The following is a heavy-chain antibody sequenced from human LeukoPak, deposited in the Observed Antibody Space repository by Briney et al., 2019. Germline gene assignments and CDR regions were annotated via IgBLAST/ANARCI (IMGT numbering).Heavy chain of an antibody. CDR1: GFTFSDYW. D-gene: IGHD5-18*01. CDR3: ARPLDTAMVADAYAI. Sequence: GGSLRLSCAASGFTFSDYWMTWVRQAPGKGLEWVANINQDGSEKYSVDSVEGRFTISRDNAKNLPYLQINSLRAEDTAVYYCARPLDTAMVADAYAIWGQGTMVTVSS. V-gene: IGHV3-7*01. CDR2: INQDGSEK. J-gene: IGHJ3*02.